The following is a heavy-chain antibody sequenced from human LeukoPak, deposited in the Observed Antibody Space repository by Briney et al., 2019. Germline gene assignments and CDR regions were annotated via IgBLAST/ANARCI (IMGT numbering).Heavy chain of an antibody. V-gene: IGHV4-34*01. Sequence: SETLSLTCAVYGGSFSGYYWSWIRQPPGKGLEWIGEVNHSGSTNYNPSLKSRVTILVDTSKNQFSLKLSSVTAADTAVYYCARVGNCSSTSCYYYFDYWGQGTLVTVSS. D-gene: IGHD2-2*01. CDR1: GGSFSGYY. J-gene: IGHJ4*02. CDR3: ARVGNCSSTSCYYYFDY. CDR2: VNHSGST.